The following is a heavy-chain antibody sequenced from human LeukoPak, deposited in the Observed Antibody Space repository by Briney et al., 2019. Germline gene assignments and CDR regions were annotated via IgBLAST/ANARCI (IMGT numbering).Heavy chain of an antibody. CDR2: INPSGGNT. Sequence: ASVKVSCKASGYTFTTYYMHWVRRAPGQGLEWMGIINPSGGNTSYAQKFQGRVTMTGDTSTSTVYMELSSLRSEDTAVYYCARVEGGLDFYYFDYWGQGTLVTVSS. J-gene: IGHJ4*02. CDR1: GYTFTTYY. CDR3: ARVEGGLDFYYFDY. V-gene: IGHV1-46*01. D-gene: IGHD3/OR15-3a*01.